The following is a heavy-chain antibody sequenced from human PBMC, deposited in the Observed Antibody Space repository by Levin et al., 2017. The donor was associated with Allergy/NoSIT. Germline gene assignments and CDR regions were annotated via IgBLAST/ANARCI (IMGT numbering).Heavy chain of an antibody. CDR2: IGPSGTTT. J-gene: IGHJ4*02. Sequence: TGGSLRLSCAASGFTFVNYAMSWIRQAPGKGLEWVSAIGPSGTTTYYADSVKGRFTISRDTSKNTLYLQLHSLTAEDTAVYYCARRVIGATNDCWGQGTLVTVSS. D-gene: IGHD2-15*01. V-gene: IGHV3-23*01. CDR1: GFTFVNYA. CDR3: ARRVIGATNDC.